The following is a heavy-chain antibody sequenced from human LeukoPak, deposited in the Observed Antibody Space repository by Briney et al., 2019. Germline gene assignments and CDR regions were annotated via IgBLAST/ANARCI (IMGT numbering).Heavy chain of an antibody. J-gene: IGHJ4*02. V-gene: IGHV5-51*01. CDR1: GYSFTSYW. D-gene: IGHD6-19*01. CDR2: IYPADSDT. CDR3: ATGYSSGWNGYYFDY. Sequence: PGESLKISCKASGYSFTSYWIGWVRQMSGKGLEWMGIIYPADSDTRYSPSFQGQVTISADKSITTAYLQWRSLKASDTAIYFCATGYSSGWNGYYFDYWGQGTPVTVSS.